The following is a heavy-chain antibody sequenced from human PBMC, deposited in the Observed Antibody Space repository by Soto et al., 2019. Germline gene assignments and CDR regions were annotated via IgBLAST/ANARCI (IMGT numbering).Heavy chain of an antibody. CDR3: ASDYFDWLGYYYYGMDV. J-gene: IGHJ6*02. CDR2: ISAYNGNT. CDR1: GYTFTSYG. D-gene: IGHD3-9*01. Sequence: QVQLVQSGAEVKKPGASVKVSCKASGYTFTSYGISWVRQAPGQGLEWMGWISAYNGNTNYAQKLQGRVTMTTDTSTSTAYMELRSLRSDDTAVYYCASDYFDWLGYYYYGMDVWGQGTTVTVSS. V-gene: IGHV1-18*01.